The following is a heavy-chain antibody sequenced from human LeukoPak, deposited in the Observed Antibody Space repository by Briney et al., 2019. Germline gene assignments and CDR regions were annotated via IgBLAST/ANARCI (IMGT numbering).Heavy chain of an antibody. Sequence: AASVKVSCKASGFTFTSSAVQWVRQARGQRLEWIGWIVVGSGNTNYAQKFQGRVTITRDMSTSTAYMELSSLRSEDTAVYYCAALYDYGDYRDYWGQGTLVTVSS. CDR2: IVVGSGNT. CDR1: GFTFTSSA. CDR3: AALYDYGDYRDY. J-gene: IGHJ4*02. D-gene: IGHD4-17*01. V-gene: IGHV1-58*01.